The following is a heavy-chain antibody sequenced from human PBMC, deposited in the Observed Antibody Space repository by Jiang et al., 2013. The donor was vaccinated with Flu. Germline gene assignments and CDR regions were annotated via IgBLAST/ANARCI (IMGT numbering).Heavy chain of an antibody. V-gene: IGHV4-38-2*01. CDR3: ARKAARSGGFDI. CDR2: IYHTGST. CDR1: GYSINSDYY. J-gene: IGHJ3*02. Sequence: KPSETLSLTCALSGYSINSDYYWGWMRQPPGEGLEWIGTIYHTGSTYYNPSLNSRVTISVGTSKNQFSLKLTSVTAADTAVYYCARKAARSGGFDIWGQGTLVTVSS. D-gene: IGHD6-25*01.